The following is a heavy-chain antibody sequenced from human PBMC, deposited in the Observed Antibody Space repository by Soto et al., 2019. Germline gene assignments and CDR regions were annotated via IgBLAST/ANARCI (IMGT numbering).Heavy chain of an antibody. D-gene: IGHD1-26*01. CDR3: AGGGGGSYYAAAGY. J-gene: IGHJ4*02. V-gene: IGHV1-2*02. Sequence: QVQLVQSGAEVKKPGASVKVSCKASGYTFTGYYMHWVRQAPGQGLEWMGWINPNSGGTNYAQKVQGMVTETRETSISTASVELGRLRCDDTAVYYCAGGGGGSYYAAAGYWGQGTLVTVSS. CDR2: INPNSGGT. CDR1: GYTFTGYY.